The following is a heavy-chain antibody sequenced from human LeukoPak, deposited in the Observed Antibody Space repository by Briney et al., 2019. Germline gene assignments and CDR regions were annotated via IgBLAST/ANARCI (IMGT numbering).Heavy chain of an antibody. CDR3: ARVGGDGYNYVDAFDI. J-gene: IGHJ3*02. CDR2: ISSSGSTI. D-gene: IGHD5-24*01. V-gene: IGHV3-48*03. Sequence: GGSLRLSCAASGFTFSSYEMNWVRQAPGKGLEWVSYISSSGSTIYYADSVKGRFTISRDNAKNSLYLQMNSLRAEDTAVYYCARVGGDGYNYVDAFDIWGQGTMVTVSS. CDR1: GFTFSSYE.